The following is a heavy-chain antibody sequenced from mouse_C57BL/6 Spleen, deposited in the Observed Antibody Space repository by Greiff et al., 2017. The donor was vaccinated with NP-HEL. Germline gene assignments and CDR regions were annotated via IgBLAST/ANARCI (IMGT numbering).Heavy chain of an antibody. CDR3: VYYYGSSPYWYFDV. V-gene: IGHV1-39*01. CDR2: INPNYGTT. J-gene: IGHJ1*03. CDR1: GYSFTDYN. Sequence: VQLQQSGPELVKPGASVKISCKASGYSFTDYNMNWVKQSNGKSLEWIGVINPNYGTTSYNQKFKGKATLTVDQSSSTAYMQLNSLTSEDSAVYYCVYYYGSSPYWYFDVWGTGTTVTVSS. D-gene: IGHD1-1*01.